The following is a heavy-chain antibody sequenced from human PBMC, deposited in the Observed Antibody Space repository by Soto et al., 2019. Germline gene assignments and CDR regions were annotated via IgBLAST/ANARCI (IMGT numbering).Heavy chain of an antibody. V-gene: IGHV4-39*01. D-gene: IGHD2-2*01. CDR3: AKTHCSTTRCPSDY. CDR1: GGSISGSTSY. J-gene: IGHJ4*02. CDR2: IYHSGST. Sequence: PSETLSLTCTVSGGSISGSTSYWGWIRQPPGQGLEWIGSIYHSGSTYYSPSLKSRVTISADTSKNQFSLKLSSVTAADTAVYYSAKTHCSTTRCPSDYWGQGALVTVSS.